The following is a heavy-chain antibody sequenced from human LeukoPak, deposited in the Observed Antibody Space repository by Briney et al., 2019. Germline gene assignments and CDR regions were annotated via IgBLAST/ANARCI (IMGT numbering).Heavy chain of an antibody. CDR2: IIGSGSEM. D-gene: IGHD1-26*01. J-gene: IGHJ3*01. V-gene: IGHV3-21*06. CDR1: GFTFNSYS. CDR3: AKVQSDIVGAMFFAFDV. Sequence: GGSLRLSCGVSGFTFNSYSMNWVRQAPGKGPEWVASIIGSGSEMFYADSLKGRFTISRDNSENSLYLQMNSLRVEDTAVYYCAKVQSDIVGAMFFAFDVWGQGTMVSVSS.